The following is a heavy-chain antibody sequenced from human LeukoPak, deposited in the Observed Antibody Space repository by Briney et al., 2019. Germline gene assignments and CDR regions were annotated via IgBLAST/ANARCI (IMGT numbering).Heavy chain of an antibody. J-gene: IGHJ4*02. CDR2: INPNSGGT. D-gene: IGHD6-19*01. Sequence: ASVKVSCKASGYTFTGYYMHWVRQAPGRGLEWMGWINPNSGGTNYAQKFQGRVTMTRDTSISTAYMELSRLRSDDTAVYYCARGAVRGSGWADFDYWGQGTLVTVSS. CDR3: ARGAVRGSGWADFDY. V-gene: IGHV1-2*02. CDR1: GYTFTGYY.